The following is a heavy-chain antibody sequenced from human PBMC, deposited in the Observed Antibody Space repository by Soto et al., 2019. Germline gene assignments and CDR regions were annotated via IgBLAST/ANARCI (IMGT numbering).Heavy chain of an antibody. V-gene: IGHV4-39*01. J-gene: IGHJ5*02. D-gene: IGHD2-15*01. CDR3: ARHWCSGGSCYAVCNWCDP. Sequence: QLQLQESGPGLVKPSETLSLTCTVSGGSISSSSYYWGWIRQPPGKGLEWIGSIYYSGSTYYNPSLKSRLTISVDTSKNQFSLKLSSVTAADTAVYSCARHWCSGGSCYAVCNWCDPWSQGTLVTVSS. CDR1: GGSISSSSYY. CDR2: IYYSGST.